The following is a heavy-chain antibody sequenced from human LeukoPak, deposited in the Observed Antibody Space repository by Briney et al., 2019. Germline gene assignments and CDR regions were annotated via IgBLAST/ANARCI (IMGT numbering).Heavy chain of an antibody. D-gene: IGHD6-6*01. CDR2: INHSGST. CDR3: ARGRISSSSAGRRYFDL. V-gene: IGHV4-34*01. CDR1: GGSFSGYY. J-gene: IGHJ2*01. Sequence: SETLSLTCAVYGGSFSGYYWSWIRQPPGEGLEWIGEINHSGSTNYNPSLKSRVTISVDTSKNQFSLKLSSVTAADTAVYYCARGRISSSSAGRRYFDLWGRGTLVTVSS.